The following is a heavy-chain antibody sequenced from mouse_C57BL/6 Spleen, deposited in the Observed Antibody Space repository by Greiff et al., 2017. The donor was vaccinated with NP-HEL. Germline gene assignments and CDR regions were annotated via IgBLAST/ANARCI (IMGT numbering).Heavy chain of an antibody. J-gene: IGHJ4*01. CDR3: ARHAYYSNFYAMDY. CDR1: GFSLTSYG. D-gene: IGHD2-5*01. CDR2: IWSDGST. Sequence: VKLVESGPGLVAPSQSLSITCTVSGFSLTSYGVHWVRQPPGKGLEWLVVIWSDGSTTYNSALKSRLSISKDNSKSQVFLKMNSLQTDDTAMYYCARHAYYSNFYAMDYWGQGTSVTVSS. V-gene: IGHV2-6-1*01.